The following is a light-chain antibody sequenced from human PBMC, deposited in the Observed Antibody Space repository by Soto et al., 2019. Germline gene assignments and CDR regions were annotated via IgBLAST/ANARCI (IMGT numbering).Light chain of an antibody. CDR1: NSNIGSNH. CDR3: AAWDDSLNGHVV. J-gene: IGLJ2*01. CDR2: GNN. Sequence: QAVLTQPPSASGTPGQRVAISCSGSNSNIGSNHVNWYQQLPGTAPKLLIYGNNQRPSGVPDRFSGSRSGTSASLAISGLQSEDEADYHCAAWDDSLNGHVVFGGGTKLTVL. V-gene: IGLV1-44*01.